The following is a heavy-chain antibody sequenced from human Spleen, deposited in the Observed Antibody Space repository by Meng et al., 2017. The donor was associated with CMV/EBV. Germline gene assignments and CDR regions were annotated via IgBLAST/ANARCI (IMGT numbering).Heavy chain of an antibody. CDR2: IYYSGST. J-gene: IGHJ5*02. CDR1: GGSVSSGSYY. D-gene: IGHD3-3*01. Sequence: SETLSLTCTVSGGSVSSGSYYWSWIRQPPGKGLEWIGYIYYSGSTNYNPSLKSRVTISVDTSKNQFSLKLSSVTAADTAVYYCASTAGGYYDFWSGWFDPWGQGTLVTVSS. V-gene: IGHV4-61*01. CDR3: ASTAGGYYDFWSGWFDP.